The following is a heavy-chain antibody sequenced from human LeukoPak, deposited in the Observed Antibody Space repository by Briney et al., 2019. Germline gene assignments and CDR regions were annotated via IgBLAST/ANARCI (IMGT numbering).Heavy chain of an antibody. Sequence: GGSLRLSCVASGLTFENYAMHWVRQAPGKGLEWVSLITGDGRGTYFADSLRGRFTISRDNSKKSLYLQMNSLRAEDTALYYCAKDLGAYAHFYLDNWGQGTLVTVSS. D-gene: IGHD3-3*02. V-gene: IGHV3-43*02. J-gene: IGHJ4*02. CDR2: ITGDGRGT. CDR3: AKDLGAYAHFYLDN. CDR1: GLTFENYA.